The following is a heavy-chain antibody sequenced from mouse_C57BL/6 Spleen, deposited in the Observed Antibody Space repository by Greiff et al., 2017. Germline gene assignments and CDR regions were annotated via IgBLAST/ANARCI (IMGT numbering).Heavy chain of an antibody. V-gene: IGHV1-54*01. J-gene: IGHJ3*01. CDR1: GYAFTNYL. D-gene: IGHD2-4*01. CDR3: ARTYDYDGFAY. CDR2: INPGSGGT. Sequence: QVTLKVSGAELVRPGTSVKVSCKASGYAFTNYLIEWVKQRPGQGLEWIGVINPGSGGTNYNEKFKGKATLTADKSSSTAYMQLSSLTSEDSAVYFCARTYDYDGFAYWGQGTLVTVSA.